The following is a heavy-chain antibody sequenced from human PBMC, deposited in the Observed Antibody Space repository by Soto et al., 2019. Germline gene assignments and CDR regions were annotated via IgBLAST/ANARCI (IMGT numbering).Heavy chain of an antibody. CDR2: INHSGST. CDR1: GGSFSSYY. Sequence: SETLSLTSAVYGGSFSSYYWSWIRQPPGKGLEWIGEINHSGSTNYNPSLKSRVTISVDTSKNQFSLKLSSVTAADTAVYYCASRRVQLWFNYWGQGTLVTVSS. D-gene: IGHD5-18*01. CDR3: ASRRVQLWFNY. J-gene: IGHJ4*02. V-gene: IGHV4-34*01.